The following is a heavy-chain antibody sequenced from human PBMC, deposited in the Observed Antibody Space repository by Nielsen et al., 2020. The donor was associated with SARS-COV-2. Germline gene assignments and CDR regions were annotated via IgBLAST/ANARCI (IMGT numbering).Heavy chain of an antibody. CDR2: INHSGST. D-gene: IGHD2-2*01. J-gene: IGHJ6*03. V-gene: IGHV4-34*01. CDR1: GGSFSDYN. Sequence: SETLSLTCAVYGGSFSDYNWSWIRQPPGKGVEWIGEINHSGSTNYNPSLKSRVTMSIDTSKNQFSLKLNSVTAADTAVYYCAREFDCSSTSCYVYYYYYYMDVWGKGTTVTVSS. CDR3: AREFDCSSTSCYVYYYYYYMDV.